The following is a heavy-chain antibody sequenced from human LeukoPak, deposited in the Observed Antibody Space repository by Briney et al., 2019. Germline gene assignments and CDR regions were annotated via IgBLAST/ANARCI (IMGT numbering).Heavy chain of an antibody. Sequence: SETLSLTCTVSGGSISSYHWSWIRQPPGKGLEWIGYIYHSGSTYYNPSLKSRVTISVDTSKNQFSLKLSSVTAADTAVYYCARERGGHFAYWGQATLVTVSS. CDR2: IYHSGST. CDR1: GGSISSYH. J-gene: IGHJ4*02. V-gene: IGHV4-59*12. CDR3: ARERGGHFAY. D-gene: IGHD2-15*01.